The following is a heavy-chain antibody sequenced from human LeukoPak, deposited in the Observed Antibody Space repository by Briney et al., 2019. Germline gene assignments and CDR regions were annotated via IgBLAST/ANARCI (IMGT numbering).Heavy chain of an antibody. CDR1: GESFSGYY. D-gene: IGHD6-13*01. J-gene: IGHJ4*02. V-gene: IGHV4-34*01. Sequence: SETLSLTCAVYGESFSGYYWSWIRQPPRKGLEWIGEINHSGSTNYNPSLKSRVTISVDTSKNQFSLKLSSVTAADTAVYYCARRYSSSPFDYWGQGTLVTVSS. CDR3: ARRYSSSPFDY. CDR2: INHSGST.